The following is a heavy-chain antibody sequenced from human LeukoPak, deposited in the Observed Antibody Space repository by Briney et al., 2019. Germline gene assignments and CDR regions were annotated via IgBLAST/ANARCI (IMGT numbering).Heavy chain of an antibody. D-gene: IGHD1-26*01. Sequence: ASVKVSCKASVYTITVYYMHWVRQAPRQGLEWMGWINPNSGGTNYAQDFHGRVTMTRDTYISTAYMELSRLRSDDTAVYYCARADESGNLAWGQGTLVTVSS. CDR1: VYTITVYY. V-gene: IGHV1-2*02. J-gene: IGHJ5*02. CDR3: ARADESGNLA. CDR2: INPNSGGT.